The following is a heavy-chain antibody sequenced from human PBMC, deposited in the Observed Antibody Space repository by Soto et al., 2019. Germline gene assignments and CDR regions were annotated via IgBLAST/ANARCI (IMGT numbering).Heavy chain of an antibody. V-gene: IGHV3-23*01. CDR1: GFTYSTYG. D-gene: IGHD5-12*01. J-gene: IGHJ4*02. CDR2: MRGGGGST. CDR3: TKERLVASFDY. Sequence: GGSLRLSCAASGFTYSTYGMNWVRRAPGKGLEWVSGMRGGGGSTYYADSVKGRFTISRDNSKNTLFLQMNSLRAEDTAIYYCTKERLVASFDYWGQGTLVTVSS.